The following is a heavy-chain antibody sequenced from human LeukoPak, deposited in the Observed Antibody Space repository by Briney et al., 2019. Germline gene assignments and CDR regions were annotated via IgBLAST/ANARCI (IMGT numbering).Heavy chain of an antibody. Sequence: GASVKVSCKASGYTFTGYYMHWVRQAPGQGLEWMGWINPNSGGTNYAQKFQGRVTMTRDTSISTAYMELSRLRSDDTAVYYCASESYYDSSGYSCYWGQGTLVTVSS. J-gene: IGHJ4*02. D-gene: IGHD3-22*01. CDR1: GYTFTGYY. V-gene: IGHV1-2*02. CDR3: ASESYYDSSGYSCY. CDR2: INPNSGGT.